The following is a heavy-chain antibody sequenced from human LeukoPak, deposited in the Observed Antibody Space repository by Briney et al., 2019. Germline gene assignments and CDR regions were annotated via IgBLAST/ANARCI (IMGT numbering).Heavy chain of an antibody. V-gene: IGHV4-38-2*01. CDR3: ARDKDDYVWGTYRW. J-gene: IGHJ4*02. CDR2: IYHTGST. Sequence: SETLSLTCAVSGYSISSGYYWGWVRQAPGKGLEWIGSIYHTGSTDYNPSLKSRLTISVEMSKNQLSLNLRSVTAADTAVYYCARDKDDYVWGTYRWWGQGMLVTVSS. CDR1: GYSISSGYY. D-gene: IGHD3-16*02.